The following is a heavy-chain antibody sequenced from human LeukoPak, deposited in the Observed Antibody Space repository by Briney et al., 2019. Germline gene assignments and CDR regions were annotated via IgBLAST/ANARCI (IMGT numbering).Heavy chain of an antibody. V-gene: IGHV4-59*08. J-gene: IGHJ4*02. D-gene: IGHD1-26*01. Sequence: SETLSLTCTVSGGSISSYYWSWIRQPPGKGLEWIGYIYYSGSTNYNPSLKSRVTISVDTSKNQFSLKLSSVTAADTAVYYCARQAEWELLYYFDYWAREPWSPSPQ. CDR2: IYYSGST. CDR3: ARQAEWELLYYFDY. CDR1: GGSISSYY.